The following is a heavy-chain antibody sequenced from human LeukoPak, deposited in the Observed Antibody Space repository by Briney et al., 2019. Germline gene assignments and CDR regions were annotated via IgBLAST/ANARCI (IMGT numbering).Heavy chain of an antibody. Sequence: GASVKVSCKASGYTFTGYYMHWVRQAPGQGLEWMGRINPNSGGTNYAQKFQGRVTMTRDTSISTAYMELSRLRSDDTAVYYCAREHGILTGYYYYGMDVWGQGTTVTVSS. CDR1: GYTFTGYY. J-gene: IGHJ6*02. V-gene: IGHV1-2*06. D-gene: IGHD3-9*01. CDR2: INPNSGGT. CDR3: AREHGILTGYYYYGMDV.